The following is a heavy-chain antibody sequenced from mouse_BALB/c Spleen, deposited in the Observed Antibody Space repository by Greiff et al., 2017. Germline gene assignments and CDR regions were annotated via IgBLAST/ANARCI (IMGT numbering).Heavy chain of an antibody. CDR3: ARDPPYGNYDAMDY. V-gene: IGHV2-6-7*01. D-gene: IGHD2-10*02. Sequence: VQLQQSGPGLVAPSQSLSITCTVSGFSLTGYGVNWVRQPPGKGLEWLGMIWGDGSTDYNSALKSRLSISKDNSKSQVFLKMNSLQTDDTARYYCARDPPYGNYDAMDYWGQGTSVTVSS. CDR2: IWGDGST. CDR1: GFSLTGYG. J-gene: IGHJ4*01.